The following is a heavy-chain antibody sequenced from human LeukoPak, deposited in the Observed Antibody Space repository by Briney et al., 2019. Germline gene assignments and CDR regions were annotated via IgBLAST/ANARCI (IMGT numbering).Heavy chain of an antibody. CDR1: GLTFSSYT. CDR3: VKVAVGATFDH. V-gene: IGHV3-64D*09. CDR2: ISHSGGST. Sequence: AGGSLRLSCSASGLTFSSYTMHWVRQAPGKGLEYVSAISHSGGSTYYADSVKGRFTISRDNSKNTLYLQMSSLRAEDTAVYYCVKVAVGATFDHWGQGTLVTVSS. J-gene: IGHJ4*02. D-gene: IGHD1-26*01.